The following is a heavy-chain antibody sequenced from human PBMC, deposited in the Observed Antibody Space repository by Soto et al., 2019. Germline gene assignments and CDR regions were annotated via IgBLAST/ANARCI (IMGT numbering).Heavy chain of an antibody. Sequence: SETLSLTCTVSGGSISSGGYYWSWIRQHPGKGLEWIGYIYYSGSTYYNPSLKSRVTISVDTSKNQFSLKLSSVTAADTAVYYCARSIDQLLWGEEWFDPWGQGTLVTVSS. J-gene: IGHJ5*02. V-gene: IGHV4-31*03. CDR2: IYYSGST. CDR3: ARSIDQLLWGEEWFDP. CDR1: GGSISSGGYY. D-gene: IGHD2-2*01.